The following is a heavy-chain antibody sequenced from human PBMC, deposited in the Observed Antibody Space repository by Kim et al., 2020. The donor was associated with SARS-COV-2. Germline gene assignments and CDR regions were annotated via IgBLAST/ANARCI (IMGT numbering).Heavy chain of an antibody. J-gene: IGHJ4*02. D-gene: IGHD2-15*01. CDR2: IYYSGST. V-gene: IGHV4-59*01. Sequence: SETLSLTCTVSGGSISSYYWSWIRQPPGKGLEWIGYIYYSGSTNYNPSLKSRVTISVDTSKNQFSLKLSSVTAADTAVYYCARSGYCSGGSCNAPFDYWGQGTLVTVSS. CDR3: ARSGYCSGGSCNAPFDY. CDR1: GGSISSYY.